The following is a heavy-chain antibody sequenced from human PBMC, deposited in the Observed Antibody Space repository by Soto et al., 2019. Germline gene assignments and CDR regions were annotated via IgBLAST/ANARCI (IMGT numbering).Heavy chain of an antibody. CDR3: ARLRGGWQAFDY. CDR2: ISNSGGST. CDR1: GFTFSSYA. Sequence: GGSLRLSCAASGFTFSSYAMSWVRQAPGKGLEWVSAISNSGGSTYYADSVKGRFTISRDNSKNTLYLQMNSLRAEDTAVYYCARLRGGWQAFDYWGQGTLVTVSS. V-gene: IGHV3-23*01. J-gene: IGHJ4*02. D-gene: IGHD6-19*01.